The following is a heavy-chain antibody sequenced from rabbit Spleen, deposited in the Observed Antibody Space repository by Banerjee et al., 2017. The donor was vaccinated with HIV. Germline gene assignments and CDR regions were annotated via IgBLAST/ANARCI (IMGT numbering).Heavy chain of an antibody. D-gene: IGHD2-1*01. CDR1: GFDFSTYG. Sequence: QEQLVESGGGLVQPGGSLKLSCKASGFDFSTYGVSWVRQAPGKGLEWIGYIDPLFGTTYYANWVNGRFTISRENTQNTVSLQMNSLTVADTATYFCGRGSATMTMVITGYYLSLWGPGPWSPS. CDR2: IDPLFGTT. CDR3: GRGSATMTMVITGYYLSL. V-gene: IGHV1S47*01. J-gene: IGHJ4*01.